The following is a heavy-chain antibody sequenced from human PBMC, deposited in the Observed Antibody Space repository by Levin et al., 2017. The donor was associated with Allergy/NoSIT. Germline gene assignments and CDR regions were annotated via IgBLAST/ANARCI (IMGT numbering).Heavy chain of an antibody. D-gene: IGHD1-1*01. CDR2: IYPGDSDT. CDR1: GYSFTSYW. V-gene: IGHV5-51*01. Sequence: GGSLRLSCQGSGYSFTSYWIGWVRQMPGKGLEWMGIIYPGDSDTRYSPSFQGQVTISADNSISTAYLQWSSLKASDTAIYYCARRGTRDYYYYMDVWGKGTTVTVSS. J-gene: IGHJ6*03. CDR3: ARRGTRDYYYYMDV.